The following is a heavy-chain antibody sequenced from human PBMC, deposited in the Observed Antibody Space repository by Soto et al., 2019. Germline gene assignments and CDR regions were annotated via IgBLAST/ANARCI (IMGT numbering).Heavy chain of an antibody. D-gene: IGHD3-16*01. CDR3: ARGNPFNYAGFDV. V-gene: IGHV1-8*01. CDR1: GYTFSDFD. J-gene: IGHJ6*02. CDR2: MNAKSGDT. Sequence: QAHLEQSGAELKRPGASVKVSCKASGYTFSDFDINWLRQASGQGPEWMGWMNAKSGDTFFPQRFQGKFNMTCDPSLSTAYMEVGSLTSDDTAIYYCARGNPFNYAGFDVWAQGTTVAVSS.